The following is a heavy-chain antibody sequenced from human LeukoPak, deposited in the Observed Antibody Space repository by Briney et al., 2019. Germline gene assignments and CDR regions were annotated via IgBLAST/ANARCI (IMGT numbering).Heavy chain of an antibody. CDR2: IIPILGIA. CDR3: ARGLVVVAAQFDY. J-gene: IGHJ4*02. Sequence: SVKVSCKASGGTFISYTISWVRQAPGQGLEWMGRIIPILGIANYAQKFQGRVTITADKSTSTAYMELSSLRSEDTAVYYCARGLVVVAAQFDYWGQGTLVTVSS. V-gene: IGHV1-69*02. CDR1: GGTFISYT. D-gene: IGHD2-15*01.